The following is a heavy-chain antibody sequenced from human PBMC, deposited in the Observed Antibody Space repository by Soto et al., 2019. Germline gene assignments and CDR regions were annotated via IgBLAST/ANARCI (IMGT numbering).Heavy chain of an antibody. CDR3: ARDKLSSGWSN. J-gene: IGHJ4*02. Sequence: NPSETLSLTCTVSGGSISSYYCSWIRQPPGKGLEWIGYIYYSGSTNYNPSLKSRVTISVDTSKNQFSLKLSSVTAADTAVYYCARDKLSSGWSNWGQGTLVTVSS. D-gene: IGHD6-19*01. V-gene: IGHV4-59*01. CDR1: GGSISSYY. CDR2: IYYSGST.